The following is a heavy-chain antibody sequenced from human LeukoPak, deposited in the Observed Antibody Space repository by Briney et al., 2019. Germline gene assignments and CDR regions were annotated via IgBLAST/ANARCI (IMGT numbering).Heavy chain of an antibody. CDR1: GGTFSSYA. V-gene: IGHV1-69*01. Sequence: SVKVSCKASGGTFSSYAISWVRQAPGQGHEWMGGITPIFGTANYAQKFQGRVTITADESTSTAYMELSSLRSEDTAVYYCARDLLYYDSSGYDGRYGMDVWGQGTTVTVSS. CDR2: ITPIFGTA. D-gene: IGHD3-22*01. J-gene: IGHJ6*02. CDR3: ARDLLYYDSSGYDGRYGMDV.